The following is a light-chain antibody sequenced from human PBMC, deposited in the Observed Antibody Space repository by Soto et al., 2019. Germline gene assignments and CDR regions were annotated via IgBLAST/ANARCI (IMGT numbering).Light chain of an antibody. CDR2: GAS. CDR1: QSISNH. Sequence: EIVMTQSPVTLSVSSGERATLSCRASQSISNHLAWYQQKPGQAPRLLIYGASTRATGIPARFSGSGSGTEFTLTISSLQSEDFAVYYCQQYNNWPPRTFGQGTKLEIK. V-gene: IGKV3-15*01. J-gene: IGKJ2*01. CDR3: QQYNNWPPRT.